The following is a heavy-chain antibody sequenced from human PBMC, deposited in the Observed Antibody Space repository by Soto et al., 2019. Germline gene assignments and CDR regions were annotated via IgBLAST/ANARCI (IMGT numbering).Heavy chain of an antibody. J-gene: IGHJ3*02. V-gene: IGHV3-33*06. Sequence: QLVESGGGVVQPGRSLRLSCAASGFTFSCYGMHWVRQAPGKGLEWVAVIWNDGSIKYYEDSVKGRFTISRDNSKNALYLQMNSLRAEDTAVYYCAKDEKDAFDIWGQGTMVTVSS. CDR3: AKDEKDAFDI. CDR2: IWNDGSIK. CDR1: GFTFSCYG.